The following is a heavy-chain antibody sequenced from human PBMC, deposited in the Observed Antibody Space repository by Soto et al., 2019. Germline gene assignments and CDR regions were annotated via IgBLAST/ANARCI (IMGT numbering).Heavy chain of an antibody. J-gene: IGHJ1*01. CDR3: ARGSVERKAAILTRAEFFQY. V-gene: IGHV1-69*06. CDR1: GGTFGTYG. CDR2: IIPIFGTA. Sequence: QVQLVQSGAEVKKPGSSVRVSCKASGGTFGTYGISWVRQAPGQGLEWMGGIIPIFGTANYAQKFQGRVTITADKSTSTAYIELRSLRSEDTAVYYCARGSVERKAAILTRAEFFQYCGQGTLVTVS. D-gene: IGHD6-13*01.